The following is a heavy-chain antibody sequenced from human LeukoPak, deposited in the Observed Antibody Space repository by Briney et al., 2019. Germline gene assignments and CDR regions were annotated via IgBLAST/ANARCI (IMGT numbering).Heavy chain of an antibody. CDR1: GFTFSDYY. D-gene: IGHD6-19*01. CDR3: ATHSSGWYPY. Sequence: PGGSLRLSCAASGFTFSDYYMSWVRQAPGKGLEWVSAISGSGGSTYYADSVKGRFTISRDNSKNTLYLQMNSLRAEDTAVYYCATHSSGWYPYWGQGTLVTVSS. CDR2: ISGSGGST. J-gene: IGHJ4*02. V-gene: IGHV3-23*01.